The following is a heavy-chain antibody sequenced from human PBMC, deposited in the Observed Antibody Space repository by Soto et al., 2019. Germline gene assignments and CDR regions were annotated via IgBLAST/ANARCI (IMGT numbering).Heavy chain of an antibody. CDR3: ARPSYFGSERLYWYFDL. CDR1: GFSLSTSGVG. D-gene: IGHD3-10*01. CDR2: IYWDDDK. V-gene: IGHV2-5*02. Sequence: QITLKESGPTLVKPTQTLTLTCTFSGFSLSTSGVGVGWIRQPPGKALEWLALIYWDDDKRYSPSLKSRLTITKXXSXTXAVLTMTNMDPVDTATYYCARPSYFGSERLYWYFDLWGRGTLVTVSS. J-gene: IGHJ2*01.